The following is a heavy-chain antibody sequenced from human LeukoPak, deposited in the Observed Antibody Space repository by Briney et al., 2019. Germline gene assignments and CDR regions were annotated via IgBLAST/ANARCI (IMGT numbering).Heavy chain of an antibody. CDR1: GLIIADYT. CDR2: IRGTGGTT. CDR3: AKSAYVDYPCCLDY. D-gene: IGHD3-9*01. V-gene: IGHV3-23*01. Sequence: PGGSLRLSCEATGLIIADYTMHWVRQVPGKGLEWVSSIRGTGGTTYYAESVKGRFTISRDNSKNTLYLQMSSLRAEDMAVYYCAKSAYVDYPCCLDYWGQGTLVTVSS. J-gene: IGHJ4*02.